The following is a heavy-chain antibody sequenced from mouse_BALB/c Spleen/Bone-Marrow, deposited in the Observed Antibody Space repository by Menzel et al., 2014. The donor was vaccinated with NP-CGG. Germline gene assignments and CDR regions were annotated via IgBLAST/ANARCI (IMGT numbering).Heavy chain of an antibody. CDR2: IYPGSGST. J-gene: IGHJ4*01. V-gene: IGHV1-84*02. D-gene: IGHD3-1*01. Sequence: QVQLKQSGPELVKPGASVKISCKASGYTFTDYYINWVKQKPGQGLEWIGWIYPGSGSTKYNEKFKGKATLTVDTSSSTAYMQLSSLTSGDTAVYFCANLGRYAMDYWGRGTSVTVSS. CDR3: ANLGRYAMDY. CDR1: GYTFTDYY.